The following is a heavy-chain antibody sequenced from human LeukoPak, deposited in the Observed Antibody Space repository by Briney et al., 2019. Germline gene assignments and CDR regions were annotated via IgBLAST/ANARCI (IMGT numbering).Heavy chain of an antibody. J-gene: IGHJ5*01. D-gene: IGHD3-3*01. CDR1: GDSFRSYY. V-gene: IGHV4-59*01. CDR3: ARGRNLEWFDY. CDR2: IYYSGST. Sequence: SETLSLTCTVSGDSFRSYYWSWIRQPPGKGLEWIGYIYYSGSTNYNPSLKGRVTISVDTSENQFSLKLNSVTAADTAVYYCARGRNLEWFDYWGQGTLVTVSS.